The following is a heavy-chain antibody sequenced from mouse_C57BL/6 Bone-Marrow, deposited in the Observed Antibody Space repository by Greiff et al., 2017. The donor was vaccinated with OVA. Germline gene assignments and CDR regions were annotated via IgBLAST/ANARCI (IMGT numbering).Heavy chain of an antibody. D-gene: IGHD1-1*01. CDR1: GYTFTDYY. V-gene: IGHV1-19*01. Sequence: EVKVVESGPVLVKPGASVKMSCKASGYTFTDYYMNWVKQSHGKSLEWIGVINPYNGGTSYNQKFKGKATLTVDKSSSTAYMELNSLTSEDSAVYYCAEGDYGSSSHWYFDVWGTGTTVTVSS. J-gene: IGHJ1*03. CDR2: INPYNGGT. CDR3: AEGDYGSSSHWYFDV.